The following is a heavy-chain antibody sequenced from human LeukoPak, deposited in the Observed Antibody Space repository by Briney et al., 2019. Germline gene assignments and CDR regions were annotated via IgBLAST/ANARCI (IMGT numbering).Heavy chain of an antibody. J-gene: IGHJ4*02. CDR2: ITPSGGT. V-gene: IGHV1-2*02. CDR1: GYTFTSYA. CDR3: ARDRYGDGFAHFDY. D-gene: IGHD5-24*01. Sequence: ASVKVACKASGYTFTSYAMHWVRQAPGQGLEWIGWITPSGGTNYPQKFQGRVAITRDTSISTAYMDLSRLTSYDTAVYYCARDRYGDGFAHFDYWGQGALVTVSS.